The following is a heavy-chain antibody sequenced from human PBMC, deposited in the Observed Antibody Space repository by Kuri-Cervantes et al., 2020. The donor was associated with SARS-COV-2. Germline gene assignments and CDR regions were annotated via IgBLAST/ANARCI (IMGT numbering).Heavy chain of an antibody. CDR1: GFIFSDYY. J-gene: IGHJ3*02. CDR3: AREPIGWEIPQDAFDI. Sequence: GESLKISCTASGFIFSDYYMTWIRQAPGKGLEWVSNIGPSGTTKYYADSVKGRFTISRDNAKNSLYLQMNSLRAEDTAVYYCAREPIGWEIPQDAFDIWGQGTMVTVSS. CDR2: IGPSGTTK. V-gene: IGHV3-11*04. D-gene: IGHD1-26*01.